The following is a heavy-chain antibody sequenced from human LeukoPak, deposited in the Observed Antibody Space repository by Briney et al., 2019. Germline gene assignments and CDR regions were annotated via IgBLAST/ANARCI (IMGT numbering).Heavy chain of an antibody. J-gene: IGHJ4*02. CDR1: GFTFSSYA. D-gene: IGHD3-3*01. CDR2: ISSNGGST. V-gene: IGHV3-64D*09. Sequence: PGGSLRLSCSPSGFTFSSYAMHWVRQAPGKGLEYVSAISSNGGSTYYADSVKGRFTISRDNSKNTLYLQMSSLRAEDTAVYYCVKVMHDFWSGYRNYFDYWGQGTLVTVSS. CDR3: VKVMHDFWSGYRNYFDY.